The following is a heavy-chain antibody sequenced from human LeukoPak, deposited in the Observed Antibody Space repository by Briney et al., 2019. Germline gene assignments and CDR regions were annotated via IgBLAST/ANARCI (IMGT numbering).Heavy chain of an antibody. J-gene: IGHJ4*02. CDR3: ARGTGLRLGEFTADY. CDR2: IKQDGSEK. D-gene: IGHD3-16*01. V-gene: IGHV3-7*01. Sequence: PGGSLRLSCAASGFTFSSYWINWVRQAPGKGLEWVANIKQDGSEKYYVDSVKGRFTISRDNAKNSLYLQMNSLRAEDTAVYYCARGTGLRLGEFTADYWGQGTLVTVSS. CDR1: GFTFSSYW.